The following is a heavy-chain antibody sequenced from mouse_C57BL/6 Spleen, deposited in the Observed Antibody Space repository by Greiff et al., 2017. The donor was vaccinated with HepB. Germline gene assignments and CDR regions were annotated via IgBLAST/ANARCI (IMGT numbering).Heavy chain of an antibody. Sequence: VQLQQSGPELVKPGASVKISCKAPGYAFSSSWMNWVKQRPGKGLEWIGRIYPGDGDTNYNGKFKGKATLTADKSSSTAYMQLSSLTSEDSAVYFCARSFYYYGSSPYYFDYWGQGTTLTVSS. D-gene: IGHD1-1*01. V-gene: IGHV1-82*01. J-gene: IGHJ2*01. CDR1: GYAFSSSW. CDR2: IYPGDGDT. CDR3: ARSFYYYGSSPYYFDY.